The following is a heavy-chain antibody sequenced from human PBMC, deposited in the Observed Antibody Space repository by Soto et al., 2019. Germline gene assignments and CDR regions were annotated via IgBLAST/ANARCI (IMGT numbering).Heavy chain of an antibody. J-gene: IGHJ5*02. V-gene: IGHV4-39*01. CDR3: ARGGGWFDP. CDR2: IYYSGST. Sequence: TLSLTCTVSGGSISSSSYYWGWIRQPPGKGLEWIGSIYYSGSTYYNPSLKSRVTISVDTSKNQFSLKLSSVTAADTAVYYCARGGGWFDPWGQGTLVTVSS. D-gene: IGHD3-16*01. CDR1: GGSISSSSYY.